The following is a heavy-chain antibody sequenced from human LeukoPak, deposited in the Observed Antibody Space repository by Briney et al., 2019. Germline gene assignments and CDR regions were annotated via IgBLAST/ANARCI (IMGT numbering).Heavy chain of an antibody. J-gene: IGHJ4*02. CDR1: GYTFTEYY. V-gene: IGHV1-2*02. D-gene: IGHD6-19*01. CDR2: IIPYSCGT. Sequence: AAVNVSCKASGYTFTEYYMHWVRPAPGQGPDGVGWIIPYSCGTNYPQKFQGRVTITRDTSISTAYMELSRLRSDDTAVYYCARDALRIAVAGPMLAPTVHYWGQGTLVTVSS. CDR3: ARDALRIAVAGPMLAPTVHY.